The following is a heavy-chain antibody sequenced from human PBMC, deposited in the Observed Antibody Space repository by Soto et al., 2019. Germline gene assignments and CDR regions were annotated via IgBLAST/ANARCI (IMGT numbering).Heavy chain of an antibody. J-gene: IGHJ4*02. D-gene: IGHD4-17*01. CDR3: AKDPNGDYIGAFDD. CDR2: ISRSSSVI. V-gene: IGHV3-23*01. Sequence: EVQLLESGGDLVQPGGSLRLSCVASGFDFSNYAVTWVRQAQGKGLEWVSSISRSSSVIYYAVSVKGRFIISRDNSKNTLYLQMNSLRADDTARYYCAKDPNGDYIGAFDDWGQGTLVTVSS. CDR1: GFDFSNYA.